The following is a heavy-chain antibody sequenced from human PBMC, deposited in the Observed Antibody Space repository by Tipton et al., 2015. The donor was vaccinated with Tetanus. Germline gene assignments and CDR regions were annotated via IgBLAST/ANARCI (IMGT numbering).Heavy chain of an antibody. Sequence: SLRLSCAASGFTFSAYAMTWVRQAPGKGLEWVSAIGANGRSTYYAGSVKGRFATYRDNSNNTLYLRMNSLRAEDTAVYYCARQLWGYWFDPWGQGTRVTVSS. CDR3: ARQLWGYWFDP. V-gene: IGHV3-23*01. J-gene: IGHJ5*02. D-gene: IGHD7-27*01. CDR1: GFTFSAYA. CDR2: IGANGRST.